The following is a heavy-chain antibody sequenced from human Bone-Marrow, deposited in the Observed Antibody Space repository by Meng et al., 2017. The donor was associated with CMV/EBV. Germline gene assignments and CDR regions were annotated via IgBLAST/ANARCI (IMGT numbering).Heavy chain of an antibody. CDR3: AGYSSSGYYFDY. CDR2: ISYDGSSR. Sequence: GGSLRLSCATSGFPFNGYVMHWVRQAPGKGLEWVAFISYDGSSRNYVDSVRGRFVISRDNYKNTLYLQMNSLRDEDTAVYYCAGYSSSGYYFDYWGQGTLVTVSS. D-gene: IGHD6-25*01. CDR1: GFPFNGYV. J-gene: IGHJ4*02. V-gene: IGHV3-30*02.